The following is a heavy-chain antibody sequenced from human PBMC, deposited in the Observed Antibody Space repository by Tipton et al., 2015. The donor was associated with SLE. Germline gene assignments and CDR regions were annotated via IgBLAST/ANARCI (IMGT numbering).Heavy chain of an antibody. J-gene: IGHJ6*02. CDR3: ARDRSPPYFWSGYKPYYYYYGMDV. V-gene: IGHV3-48*01. CDR1: GFTFSSYS. D-gene: IGHD3-3*01. CDR2: ISSSSSTI. Sequence: SLRLSCAASGFTFSSYSMNWVRQAPGKGLEWVSYISSSSSTIYYADSVKGRFTISRDNAKNSLYLQMNSLRAEDTAVYYCARDRSPPYFWSGYKPYYYYYGMDVWGQGTTVPVSS.